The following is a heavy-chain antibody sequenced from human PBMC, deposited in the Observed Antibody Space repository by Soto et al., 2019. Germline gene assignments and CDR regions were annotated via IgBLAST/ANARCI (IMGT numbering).Heavy chain of an antibody. J-gene: IGHJ4*02. D-gene: IGHD6-13*01. CDR2: MNPNSGNT. CDR3: ARGHSSSWYVCDY. CDR1: GYTFTSYD. V-gene: IGHV1-8*01. Sequence: QVQLVQSGAEVKKPGASVKVSCKASGYTFTSYDINWVRQATGQGLEWMGWMNPNSGNTVYAQKCQGRVTMTRNTSISTAYMELSSLRSEDTAVYYFARGHSSSWYVCDYWGQGTLVTVSS.